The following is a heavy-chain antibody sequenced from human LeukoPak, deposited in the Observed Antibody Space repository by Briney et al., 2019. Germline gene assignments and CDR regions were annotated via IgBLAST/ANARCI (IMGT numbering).Heavy chain of an antibody. CDR3: AKALKYYGTGSYDY. J-gene: IGHJ4*02. V-gene: IGHV3-30*18. CDR1: GFTFSTYG. CDR2: ISYDGGNK. D-gene: IGHD3-10*01. Sequence: GGSLRLSCAASGFTFSTYGMSWVRQAPGKGLEWVAVISYDGGNKYYADSVKGRFTISRDNSNNTLDLQMNSLRAEDTAVYYCAKALKYYGTGSYDYWGQGTLVTVSP.